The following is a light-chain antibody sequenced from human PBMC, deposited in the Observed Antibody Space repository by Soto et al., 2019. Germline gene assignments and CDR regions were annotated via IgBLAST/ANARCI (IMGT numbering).Light chain of an antibody. CDR2: GAS. Sequence: DIQMTQSPSSLSASVGDRVTITCQTSQSINTYLNWYQQKPGKAPKLLIYGASSLQSGVPLRFSGSGSGTEFALTISSLQPEDSATYYCQQLKSYPLTFGGGTKVDIK. CDR1: QSINTY. J-gene: IGKJ4*01. CDR3: QQLKSYPLT. V-gene: IGKV1-39*01.